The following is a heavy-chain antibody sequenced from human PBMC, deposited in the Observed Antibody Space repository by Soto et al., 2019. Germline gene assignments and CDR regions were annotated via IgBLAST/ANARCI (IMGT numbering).Heavy chain of an antibody. J-gene: IGHJ6*02. V-gene: IGHV4-30-4*01. Sequence: QVQLQESGPGLVKPSQTLSLTCTVSGGSIISGDYYWSWIRQPPGKGLEWIGHIHYSGSTYYNPSLKSRFIISGDTSKNEFSLRVSSVTAADTAVYYCLLRHYFYGLDVWGQGTTVTVSS. CDR3: LLRHYFYGLDV. CDR1: GGSIISGDYY. CDR2: IHYSGST.